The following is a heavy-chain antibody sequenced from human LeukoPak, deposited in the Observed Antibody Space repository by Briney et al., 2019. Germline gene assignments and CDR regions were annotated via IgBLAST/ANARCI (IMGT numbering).Heavy chain of an antibody. CDR2: ISYDGSNK. CDR3: AKDGMYFYDSSGYHHLDY. Sequence: HPGGSLRLSCAASGFTFSGYGMHWVRQAPGKGLEWVALISYDGSNKYYADSVKGRFTISRDNSKKTVYLQMNSLRAEDTAVYYCAKDGMYFYDSSGYHHLDYWGQGTLVTVSS. V-gene: IGHV3-30*18. D-gene: IGHD3-22*01. CDR1: GFTFSGYG. J-gene: IGHJ4*02.